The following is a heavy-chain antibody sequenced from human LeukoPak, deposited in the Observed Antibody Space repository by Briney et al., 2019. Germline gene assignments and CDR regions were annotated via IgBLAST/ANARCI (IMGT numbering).Heavy chain of an antibody. CDR1: GGTFNSYA. CDR3: ARVAEYSSGWYGDYYYFYYMDV. D-gene: IGHD6-19*01. CDR2: IIPIFGTA. V-gene: IGHV1-69*13. Sequence: GASVKVSCKASGGTFNSYAISWVRQAPGQGLEWMGGIIPIFGTANYAQKFQGRVTIAADESTSTAYMELSSLRPEDTAEYYCARVAEYSSGWYGDYYYFYYMDVWCKGTTVTVSS. J-gene: IGHJ6*03.